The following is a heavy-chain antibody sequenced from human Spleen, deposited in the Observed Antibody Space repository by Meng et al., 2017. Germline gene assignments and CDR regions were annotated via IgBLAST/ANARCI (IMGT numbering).Heavy chain of an antibody. J-gene: IGHJ5*02. Sequence: SDTLSPTFTVPGYSISRGYYWGWTRQHPGKGLEWLVCIYHSGSTYYNPSLKSRVTISVNTSKNQFSLKLSSVTAADTAVYYCARGELQWLVPHWFDPWGQGTLVTVSS. D-gene: IGHD6-19*01. V-gene: IGHV4-38-2*02. CDR2: IYHSGST. CDR1: GYSISRGYY. CDR3: ARGELQWLVPHWFDP.